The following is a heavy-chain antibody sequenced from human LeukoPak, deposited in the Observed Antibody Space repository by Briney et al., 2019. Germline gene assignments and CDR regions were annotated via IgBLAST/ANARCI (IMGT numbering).Heavy chain of an antibody. CDR3: ARGRTLSIAVAGTFDY. D-gene: IGHD6-19*01. J-gene: IGHJ4*02. V-gene: IGHV1-2*02. CDR2: INPNSGGT. Sequence: GASVKVSCKASGYTFTGYYMHWVRQAPGQGLEWMGWINPNSGGTNYAQKFQGRVTMTRDTSISTAYMELSRLRSDDTAVYYCARGRTLSIAVAGTFDYWGRGTLVTVSS. CDR1: GYTFTGYY.